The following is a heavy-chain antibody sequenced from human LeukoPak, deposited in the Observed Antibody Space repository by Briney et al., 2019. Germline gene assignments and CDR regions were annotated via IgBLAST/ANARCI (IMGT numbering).Heavy chain of an antibody. J-gene: IGHJ4*02. CDR1: GGTFSSYA. CDR3: ARLMVYYFDY. CDR2: IIPIFGTA. D-gene: IGHD3-10*01. V-gene: IGHV1-69*06. Sequence: SVKASCKASGGTFSSYAISWVRQAPGQGLEWMGGIIPIFGTANYAQKFQGRVTITADKSTSTAYMELSSLRSEDTAVYYCARLMVYYFDYWGQGTLVTVSS.